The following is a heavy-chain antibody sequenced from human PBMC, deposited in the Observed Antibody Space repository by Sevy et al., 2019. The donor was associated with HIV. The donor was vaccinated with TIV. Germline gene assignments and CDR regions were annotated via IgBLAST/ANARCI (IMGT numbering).Heavy chain of an antibody. CDR1: GYSISSGYY. J-gene: IGHJ5*02. CDR2: IYHSGST. V-gene: IGHV4-38-2*01. D-gene: IGHD6-13*01. CDR3: ASAVAAARNWFDP. Sequence: SETLSLTCAVSGYSISSGYYWGWIRQPPGKGLEWIGSIYHSGSTYYNPSLKSRVTISVDTSKNQFSLKLSSVTAADTAVYYCASAVAAARNWFDPWGQGTLVTVSS.